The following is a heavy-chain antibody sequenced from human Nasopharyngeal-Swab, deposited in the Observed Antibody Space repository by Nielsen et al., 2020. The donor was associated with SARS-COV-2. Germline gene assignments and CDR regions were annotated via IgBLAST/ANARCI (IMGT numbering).Heavy chain of an antibody. CDR1: GFTFSCYA. CDR3: AAGGDSSSSTFDY. CDR2: ISGSGGST. V-gene: IGHV3-23*01. Sequence: GESLKISCAASGFTFSCYAMCWVRQAPGKGLEWVSAISGSGGSTYYADSVKGRFTISRDNSKTTLYLQMNSLRAEDTAVYYCAAGGDSSSSTFDYWGQGTLVTVSS. D-gene: IGHD6-6*01. J-gene: IGHJ4*02.